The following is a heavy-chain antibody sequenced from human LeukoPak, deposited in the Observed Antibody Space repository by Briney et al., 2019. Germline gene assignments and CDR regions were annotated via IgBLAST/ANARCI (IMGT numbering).Heavy chain of an antibody. V-gene: IGHV3-7*01. Sequence: PGGSLRLSCEGSGFTFSNYWMGWVRQAPGKGLQWVANIKTDGSEKYYVDSVKGRFTISRDNSKNTLYLQMNSLRAEDTAVYYCAGAGLLWFGELLSGGLGLDYWGQGTLVTVSS. D-gene: IGHD3-10*01. CDR1: GFTFSNYW. J-gene: IGHJ4*02. CDR2: IKTDGSEK. CDR3: AGAGLLWFGELLSGGLGLDY.